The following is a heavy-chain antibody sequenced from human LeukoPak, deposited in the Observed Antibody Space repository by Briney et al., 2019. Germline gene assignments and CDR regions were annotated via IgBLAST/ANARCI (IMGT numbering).Heavy chain of an antibody. D-gene: IGHD3-10*01. CDR2: ISAYNGNT. J-gene: IGHJ3*02. CDR1: GYTFTSYG. Sequence: ASVKVSCKASGYTFTSYGISWVRQAPGQGLEWMGWISAYNGNTNYAQKLQGRVTMTTDTSTSTAYMELRSLRSDDTAVYYCARTLLWFGGLFFAFDIWGQGTMVTVSS. CDR3: ARTLLWFGGLFFAFDI. V-gene: IGHV1-18*01.